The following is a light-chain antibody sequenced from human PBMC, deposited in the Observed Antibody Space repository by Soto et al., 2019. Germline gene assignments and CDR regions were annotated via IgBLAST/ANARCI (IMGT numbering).Light chain of an antibody. CDR1: SSDVGGYNF. CDR2: DVD. Sequence: QSVLTQPASVSGSPGQSITISCTGTSSDVGGYNFVSWYQQRPGKAPQLMIYDVDDRPSGVSNRFSGSRSGNTASLTISGLQAEDEADYYCTSYTTSSNVIFGGGPKLTVL. J-gene: IGLJ2*01. CDR3: TSYTTSSNVI. V-gene: IGLV2-14*01.